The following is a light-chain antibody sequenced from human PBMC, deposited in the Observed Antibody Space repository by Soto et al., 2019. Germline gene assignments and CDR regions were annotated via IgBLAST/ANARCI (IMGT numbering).Light chain of an antibody. CDR3: NSYTSSSPYV. Sequence: QSALTQPASVSGSPGQSITISGTGTSSDVGGYNYVSWYQQHPGKAPKLVIYDVSNRPSGVSNRFSVYKSGNTASLTISGLQAEYEADYYCNSYTSSSPYVFGTVTKLNVL. J-gene: IGLJ1*01. V-gene: IGLV2-14*01. CDR1: SSDVGGYNY. CDR2: DVS.